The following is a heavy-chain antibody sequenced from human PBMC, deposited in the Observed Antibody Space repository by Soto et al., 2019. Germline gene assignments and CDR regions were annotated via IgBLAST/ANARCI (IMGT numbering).Heavy chain of an antibody. V-gene: IGHV3-15*01. CDR1: GFTFSNAW. Sequence: GGSLRLSCAASGFTFSNAWMSWVRQAPGKGLEWVGRIKSKTDGGTTDYAAPVKGRFTISRDDSKNTLYLQMNSLKTEDTAVYYCTSPDVDIVATMSYYYGMDVWGQGTTVTVSS. D-gene: IGHD5-12*01. J-gene: IGHJ6*02. CDR2: IKSKTDGGTT. CDR3: TSPDVDIVATMSYYYGMDV.